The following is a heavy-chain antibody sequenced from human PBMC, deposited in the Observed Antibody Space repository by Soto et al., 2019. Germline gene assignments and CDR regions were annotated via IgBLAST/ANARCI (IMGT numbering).Heavy chain of an antibody. CDR3: ARHGKSNYYDSSGPRDY. D-gene: IGHD3-22*01. CDR1: GYSFTSYW. V-gene: IGHV5-51*01. CDR2: IYPGDSDT. J-gene: IGHJ4*02. Sequence: GESLKISCKGSGYSFTSYWIGWVRQMPGKGLEWMGIIYPGDSDTRYSPSFQGQVTISADKSISTAYLQWSSLEASDTAMYYCARHGKSNYYDSSGPRDYWGQGTLVTVS.